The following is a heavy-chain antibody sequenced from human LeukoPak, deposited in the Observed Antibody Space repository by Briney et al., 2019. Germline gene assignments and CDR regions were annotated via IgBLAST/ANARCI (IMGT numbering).Heavy chain of an antibody. CDR1: GYTFTNYG. D-gene: IGHD3-16*01. V-gene: IGHV1-18*01. CDR3: ARDPGSYGDAFDI. CDR2: ISAYSGDT. J-gene: IGHJ3*02. Sequence: GALVKVSCKASGYTFTNYGISWVRQAPGQGLEWMGWISAYSGDTNYAQKFQGRVTMTRHTSTSTAYMELRSLRSDDTAVYYCARDPGSYGDAFDIWGQGTMVTVSA.